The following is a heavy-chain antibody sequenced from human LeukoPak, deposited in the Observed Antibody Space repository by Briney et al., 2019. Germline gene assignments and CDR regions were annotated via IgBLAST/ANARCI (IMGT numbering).Heavy chain of an antibody. CDR2: TFYRSSWYH. V-gene: IGHV6-1*01. D-gene: IGHD3-10*01. CDR1: GDSVSSDSAA. CDR3: ARDEVVRGVILLGGMDV. J-gene: IGHJ6*02. Sequence: SQTLSLTCAISGDSVSSDSAAWNWIRQSPSGGLEWLGRTFYRSSWYHDYAGSVKSRITINPDTSKNQFSPHLKSVTPEDTAVYYCARDEVVRGVILLGGMDVWGQGTTVTVSS.